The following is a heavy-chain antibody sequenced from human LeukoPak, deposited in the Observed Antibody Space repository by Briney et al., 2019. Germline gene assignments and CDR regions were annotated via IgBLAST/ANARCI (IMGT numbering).Heavy chain of an antibody. CDR3: AKAQGFEDY. V-gene: IGHV3-23*01. D-gene: IGHD3-9*01. Sequence: GGSLRLSCAAAGFTFSSYAMNWVRQAPGKGLEWVSAITASGTSTYHADSVRGRLTISRDNSKNTLYLQMNSLRAEDTAVYYCAKAQGFEDYWGQGTLVTVSP. J-gene: IGHJ4*02. CDR2: ITASGTST. CDR1: GFTFSSYA.